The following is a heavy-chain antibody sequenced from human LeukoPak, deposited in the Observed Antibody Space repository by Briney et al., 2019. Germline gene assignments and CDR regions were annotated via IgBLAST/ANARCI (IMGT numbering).Heavy chain of an antibody. CDR1: GFTFSDYN. D-gene: IGHD2-15*01. CDR2: ISRSGSTK. V-gene: IGHV3-11*01. Sequence: GGSLRLSCAASGFTFSDYNMRWIRQAPGKGLGWVSSISRSGSTKYYADSVKGRFTISRDNAKNSLFLQMNSLRAEDTAVYYCARVLRYCSGGNCYSGGLGYMDVWGKGTTVTISS. J-gene: IGHJ6*03. CDR3: ARVLRYCSGGNCYSGGLGYMDV.